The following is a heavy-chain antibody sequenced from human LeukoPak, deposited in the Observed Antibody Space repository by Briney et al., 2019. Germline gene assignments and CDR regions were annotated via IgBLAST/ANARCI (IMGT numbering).Heavy chain of an antibody. CDR1: GGPFRGYY. V-gene: IGHV4-34*01. CDR3: ARVPSIGMISRVYYFDY. Sequence: SETLPLTCAVYGGPFRGYYWSSIRQPPGKGLELIEEINHSESTNYNPSLKSRVTISVDTSNNQFSLKLSSVTAADTAVYYCARVPSIGMISRVYYFDYWGQGTLVTVSS. CDR2: INHSEST. J-gene: IGHJ4*02. D-gene: IGHD3-22*01.